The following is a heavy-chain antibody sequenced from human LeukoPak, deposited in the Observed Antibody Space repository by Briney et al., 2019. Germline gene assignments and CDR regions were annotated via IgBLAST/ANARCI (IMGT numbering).Heavy chain of an antibody. D-gene: IGHD4-23*01. Sequence: SETLSLTCAVHGGSFSGYHWNWIRQSPGKGLEWIGEINDRGQTNYNPSLESRVTISVATSKKQFSLKLNSVTAADTAVYYCARDPTTVVTTPYYFDFWGQGTMVTVSS. CDR1: GGSFSGYH. CDR2: INDRGQT. V-gene: IGHV4-34*01. CDR3: ARDPTTVVTTPYYFDF. J-gene: IGHJ4*02.